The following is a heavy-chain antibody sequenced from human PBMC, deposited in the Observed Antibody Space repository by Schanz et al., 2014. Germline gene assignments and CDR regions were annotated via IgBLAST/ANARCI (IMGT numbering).Heavy chain of an antibody. CDR1: GFTFSTYA. CDR3: AKDPSHGDYDYYFDY. CDR2: ISGSGGST. V-gene: IGHV3-23*01. D-gene: IGHD3-22*01. J-gene: IGHJ4*02. Sequence: EGQLLESGGGLIQPGGSLRLSCAASGFTFSTYAMSWVRQAPGKGLEWVSAISGSGGSTYYADSVKGRFTISRDNSKNTLYLQMNSLRAEDTAVYYCAKDPSHGDYDYYFDYWGQGTRVTVSS.